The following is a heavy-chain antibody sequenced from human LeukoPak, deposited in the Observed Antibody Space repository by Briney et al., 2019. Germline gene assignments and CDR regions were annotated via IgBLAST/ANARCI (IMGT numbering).Heavy chain of an antibody. V-gene: IGHV3-7*01. CDR3: VGDPGDY. J-gene: IGHJ4*02. CDR1: GFTLNNYG. CDR2: IKHDGTEK. Sequence: GGSLRLSCAASGFTLNNYGMHWVRQAPGKGLEWVAHIKHDGTEKYYVDSVKGRFTISRDNAKNSLYLQMNTLRAEDTAVYYCVGDPGDYWGQGTLVTVSS.